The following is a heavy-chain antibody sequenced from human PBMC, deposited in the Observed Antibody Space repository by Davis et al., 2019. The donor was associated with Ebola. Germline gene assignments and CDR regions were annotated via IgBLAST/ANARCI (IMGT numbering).Heavy chain of an antibody. CDR3: AKGLYGVNNWFDP. Sequence: GGSLRLSCAASGFTFDDYAMHWVRQAPGKGLEWVSGISWNSGSIGYADSVKGRFTISRDNAKNSLYLQMNSLRAEDTALYYCAKGLYGVNNWFDPWGQGTLVTVSS. CDR1: GFTFDDYA. V-gene: IGHV3-9*01. J-gene: IGHJ5*02. D-gene: IGHD4-17*01. CDR2: ISWNSGSI.